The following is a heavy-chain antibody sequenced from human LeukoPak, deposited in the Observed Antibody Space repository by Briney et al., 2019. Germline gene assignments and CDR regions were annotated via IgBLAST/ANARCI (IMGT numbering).Heavy chain of an antibody. D-gene: IGHD6-13*01. CDR1: GGSISSGGYS. CDR3: ARDYGSSWYVGGAFDI. Sequence: SETLSLTCAISGGSISSGGYSWSWIRQPPGKGLEWIGYIYHSGSTYYNPSLKSRVTISVDTSKNQFSLNLRSVTAADTAVYYCARDYGSSWYVGGAFDIWGQGTMVTVSS. CDR2: IYHSGST. V-gene: IGHV4-30-2*01. J-gene: IGHJ3*02.